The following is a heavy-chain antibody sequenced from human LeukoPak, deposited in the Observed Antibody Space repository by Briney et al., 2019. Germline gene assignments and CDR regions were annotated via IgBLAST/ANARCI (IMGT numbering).Heavy chain of an antibody. Sequence: KPGGSLRLSCAASGFTFSSYSMNWVRQAPGKGLEWVSSISSSSSSYIYYADSVKGRFTISRDNAKNSLYLQMNSLRAEDTAVYYCAREAGAAAGKGDYWGQGTLVTVSS. CDR1: GFTFSSYS. CDR2: ISSSSSSYI. J-gene: IGHJ4*02. CDR3: AREAGAAAGKGDY. V-gene: IGHV3-21*01. D-gene: IGHD6-13*01.